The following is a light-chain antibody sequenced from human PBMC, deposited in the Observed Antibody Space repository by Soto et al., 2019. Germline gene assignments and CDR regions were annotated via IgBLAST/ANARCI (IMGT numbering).Light chain of an antibody. CDR1: SGHSSYA. V-gene: IGLV4-69*01. CDR2: LKSDGSH. CDR3: QTWDTGIQV. Sequence: QSVLTQSPSASASLGASVKLTCTLSSGHSSYAIAWHQQQPEKSPRYLMKLKSDGSHSKGDGIPDRFSGSSSGAERYLTISSLQSEDEADYYCQTWDTGIQVFGGGTKVTVL. J-gene: IGLJ2*01.